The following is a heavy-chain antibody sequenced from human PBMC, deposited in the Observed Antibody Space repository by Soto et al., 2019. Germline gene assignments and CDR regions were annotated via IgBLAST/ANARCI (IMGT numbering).Heavy chain of an antibody. V-gene: IGHV4-31*03. CDR1: GGSISSGGYY. Sequence: QVQLQESGPGLVKPSQTLSLTCTVSGGSISSGGYYWSWIRQHPGKGLEWIGYIYYSGSTYYNPSLKSRFTKSVDTSKNQFSLKLSSVTAADTAVYYCARDSRQLTQGLFDPWGQGTLVTVSS. J-gene: IGHJ5*02. D-gene: IGHD6-13*01. CDR3: ARDSRQLTQGLFDP. CDR2: IYYSGST.